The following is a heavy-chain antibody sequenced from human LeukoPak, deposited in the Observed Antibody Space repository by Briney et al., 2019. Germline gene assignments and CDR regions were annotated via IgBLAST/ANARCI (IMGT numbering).Heavy chain of an antibody. V-gene: IGHV3-23*01. J-gene: IGHJ4*02. CDR2: ISGSGGST. CDR3: AKYFHSSSWSLPDY. Sequence: GGSLRLSCAASGFTFSSYAMSWVRQAPGKGLEWVSAISGSGGSTYDADSVKGRFTISSDNSKNTLYLQMNSLRAEDTAVYYCAKYFHSSSWSLPDYWGQGTLVTVSS. CDR1: GFTFSSYA. D-gene: IGHD6-13*01.